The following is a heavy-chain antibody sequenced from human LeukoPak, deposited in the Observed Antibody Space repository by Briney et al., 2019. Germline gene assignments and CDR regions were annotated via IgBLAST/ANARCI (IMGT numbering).Heavy chain of an antibody. J-gene: IGHJ3*02. D-gene: IGHD4-23*01. V-gene: IGHV3-9*01. CDR3: AKAYYGGAFDI. CDR1: GFTFDDYT. Sequence: GGSLRLSCAASGFTFDDYTMHWVRQAPGKGLEWVSGISWNSGSIGYADSVKGRFTISRGNAKNSLYLQMNSLRAEDTALYYCAKAYYGGAFDIWGQGTMVTVSS. CDR2: ISWNSGSI.